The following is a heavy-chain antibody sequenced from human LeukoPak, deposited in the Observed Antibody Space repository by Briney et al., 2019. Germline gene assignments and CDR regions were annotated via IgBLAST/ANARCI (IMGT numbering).Heavy chain of an antibody. CDR2: IWPGDSET. D-gene: IGHD6-19*01. Sequence: GESLKISCQGSGYSFTSYWIGWVRQMPGKGLEWMGIIWPGDSETRYSPSFQGQVIMSADKSLSTAYLQWSSLKASDTAIYYCARHGSSGFIEYWGQGTLVTVSS. CDR1: GYSFTSYW. J-gene: IGHJ4*02. CDR3: ARHGSSGFIEY. V-gene: IGHV5-51*01.